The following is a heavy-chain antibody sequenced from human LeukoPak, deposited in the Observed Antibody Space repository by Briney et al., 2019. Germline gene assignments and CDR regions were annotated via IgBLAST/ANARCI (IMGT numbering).Heavy chain of an antibody. CDR3: ARVQWELLAGDYFDY. Sequence: SETLSLTCTVSGGSISSYYWSWIRQPPGKGLEWIGYIYYSGSTNYNPSLKSRDTISVDTSKNQFSLKLSSVTAADTAVYYCARVQWELLAGDYFDYWGQGTLVTVSS. V-gene: IGHV4-59*01. J-gene: IGHJ4*02. CDR1: GGSISSYY. D-gene: IGHD1-26*01. CDR2: IYYSGST.